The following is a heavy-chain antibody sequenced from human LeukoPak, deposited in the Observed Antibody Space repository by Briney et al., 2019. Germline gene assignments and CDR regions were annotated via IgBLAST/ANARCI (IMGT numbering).Heavy chain of an antibody. J-gene: IGHJ4*02. D-gene: IGHD4-23*01. V-gene: IGHV4-59*08. CDR3: ARHSTVVTSHFDY. CDR2: IYYSGST. Sequence: SETLSLTCTVSGGSISSYYWSWIRQPPGKGLEWIGYIYYSGSTNYNPSLKSRVTISVDTSKNQFSLKLSSVTAADTAVYYCARHSTVVTSHFDYWGQGTLVTVSS. CDR1: GGSISSYY.